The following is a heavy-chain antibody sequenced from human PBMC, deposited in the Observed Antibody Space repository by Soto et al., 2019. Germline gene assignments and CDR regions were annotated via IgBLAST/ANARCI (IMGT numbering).Heavy chain of an antibody. CDR2: INHSGST. CDR3: ARVDMVRGWAGTIQRQKKAYGMDV. CDR1: GGSFSGYY. D-gene: IGHD3-10*01. Sequence: SETLSLTCAVYGGSFSGYYWSWIRQPPGKGLERIGEINHSGSTNYNPSPKSRVTISVDTSKNQFSLKLSSVTAADTAVYYCARVDMVRGWAGTIQRQKKAYGMDVWGQGNT. J-gene: IGHJ6*02. V-gene: IGHV4-34*01.